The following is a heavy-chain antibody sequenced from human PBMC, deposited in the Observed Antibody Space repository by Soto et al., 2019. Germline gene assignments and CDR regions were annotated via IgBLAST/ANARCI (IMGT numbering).Heavy chain of an antibody. V-gene: IGHV4-4*02. CDR2: IYHSGST. Sequence: QVQLQESGPGLVKPSGTLSLTCAVSGGSISISNWWSWVRQPPGKGLEWIGEIYHSGSTNYNPSLKSRFTISVDKSKNQFSLKLSSVTAADTAVYYCARDPGDGDYEGYYYYGMAVWGQGTTVTVSS. CDR3: ARDPGDGDYEGYYYYGMAV. J-gene: IGHJ6*02. D-gene: IGHD4-17*01. CDR1: GGSISISNW.